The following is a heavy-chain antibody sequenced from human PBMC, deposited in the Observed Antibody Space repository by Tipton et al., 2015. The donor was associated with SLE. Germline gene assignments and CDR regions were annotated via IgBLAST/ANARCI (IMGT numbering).Heavy chain of an antibody. CDR1: GGSFSGYY. CDR2: INHSGST. V-gene: IGHV4-34*01. CDR3: ASLRIAVAGHAFDI. Sequence: TLSLTCAVYGGSFSGYYWSWIRQPPGKGPEWIGEINHSGSTYYNPSLKSRVTISVDRSKNQFSLKLSSVTAADTAVYYCASLRIAVAGHAFDIWGQGTMVTVSS. J-gene: IGHJ3*02. D-gene: IGHD6-19*01.